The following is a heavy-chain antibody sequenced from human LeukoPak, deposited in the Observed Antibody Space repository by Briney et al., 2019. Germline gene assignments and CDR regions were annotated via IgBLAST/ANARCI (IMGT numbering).Heavy chain of an antibody. D-gene: IGHD2-2*01. CDR3: AHGAMYQLDY. CDR2: IIGGAGST. Sequence: GGSLRLSCAASGFSFSSHGMSWVRQAPGKGLEWISGIIGGAGSTYYADSVKGRFTISGDNSKNTLFLQMNSLRAEDTAIYYCAHGAMYQLDYWGQGTLVTVSS. J-gene: IGHJ4*02. V-gene: IGHV3-23*01. CDR1: GFSFSSHG.